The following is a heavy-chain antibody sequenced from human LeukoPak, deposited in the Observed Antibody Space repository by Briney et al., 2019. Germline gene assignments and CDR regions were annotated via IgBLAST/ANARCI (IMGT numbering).Heavy chain of an antibody. V-gene: IGHV3-21*01. Sequence: GGSLRLSCAVSGFTFSSYSMNWVRQAPGKGLEWVSSVSSSSTYIYYADSVKGRFTISRDNAKNSLYLQMDSLRAEDTAVYYCARDANRVGATGASDIWGQGTMVTVSS. CDR3: ARDANRVGATGASDI. J-gene: IGHJ3*02. D-gene: IGHD1-26*01. CDR1: GFTFSSYS. CDR2: VSSSSTYI.